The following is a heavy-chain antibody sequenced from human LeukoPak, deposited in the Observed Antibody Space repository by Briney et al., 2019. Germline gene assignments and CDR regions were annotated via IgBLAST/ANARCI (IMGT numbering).Heavy chain of an antibody. D-gene: IGHD6-13*01. CDR2: INPISGYT. CDR3: ARGNRLYTSSWSSLAFDI. V-gene: IGHV1-8*01. Sequence: ASVKVSCKASGYTFTSYDINWVRQATGQGLEWMGWINPISGYTGYAQKFQGRVTMTGNTSISTAYMELGSLRSEDAAVYYCARGNRLYTSSWSSLAFDIWGQGTMVTVSS. J-gene: IGHJ3*02. CDR1: GYTFTSYD.